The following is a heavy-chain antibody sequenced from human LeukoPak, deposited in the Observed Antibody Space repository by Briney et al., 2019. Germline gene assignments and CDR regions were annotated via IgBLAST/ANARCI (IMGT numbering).Heavy chain of an antibody. Sequence: PGGSLRLSCAASGFTFSDYYMSWIRQAPGKGLEWVSYISSSGSTIYYADSVKGRFTTSRDNAKNSLYLQMNSLRAEDTAVYYCAKGGYSSSWYYFDYWGQGTLVTVSS. CDR3: AKGGYSSSWYYFDY. CDR1: GFTFSDYY. D-gene: IGHD6-13*01. J-gene: IGHJ4*02. CDR2: ISSSGSTI. V-gene: IGHV3-11*04.